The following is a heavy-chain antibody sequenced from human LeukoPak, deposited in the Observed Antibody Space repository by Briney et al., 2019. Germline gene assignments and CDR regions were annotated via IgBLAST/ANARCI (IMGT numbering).Heavy chain of an antibody. V-gene: IGHV1-2*06. Sequence: SGESLKISCKASGYTFTGFYIHWVRQAPGQGLEWMGRINPNSGGTNYAQKFQGRVTMTRDTSISTAYIELSRLRSDDTAIYYCAQRGYSGYYYGLDVWGQGTTVTVSS. CDR2: INPNSGGT. D-gene: IGHD5-12*01. CDR1: GYTFTGFY. CDR3: AQRGYSGYYYGLDV. J-gene: IGHJ6*02.